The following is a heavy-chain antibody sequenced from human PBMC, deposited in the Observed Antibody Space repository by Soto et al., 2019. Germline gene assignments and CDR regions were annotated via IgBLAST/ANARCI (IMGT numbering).Heavy chain of an antibody. CDR2: ISYDGSNK. CDR3: ARSPPDLYYFDY. Sequence: GSLRLSCAASGFTFSSYAMHWVRQAPGKGLEWVAVISYDGSNKYYADSVKGRFTISRDNSKNTLYLQMNSLRAEDTAVYYCARSPPDLYYFDYWGQGTLVTVSS. CDR1: GFTFSSYA. J-gene: IGHJ4*02. V-gene: IGHV3-30*04.